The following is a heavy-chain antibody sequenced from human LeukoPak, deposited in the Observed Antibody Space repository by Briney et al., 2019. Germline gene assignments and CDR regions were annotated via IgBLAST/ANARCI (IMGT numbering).Heavy chain of an antibody. D-gene: IGHD3-3*01. V-gene: IGHV1-18*01. J-gene: IGHJ4*02. CDR2: ISPYNGNT. Sequence: ASVKVSCKASGYTLTSYGISWVRQAPGQGLEWMGWISPYNGNTNYAQKLQGRVTMTTDTSTNTAYMELRSLKSDDTAVYYCARDVAYYDFWGQGTLVTVSS. CDR1: GYTLTSYG. CDR3: ARDVAYYDF.